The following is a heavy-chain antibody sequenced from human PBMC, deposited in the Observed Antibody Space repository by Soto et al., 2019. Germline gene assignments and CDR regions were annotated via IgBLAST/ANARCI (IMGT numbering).Heavy chain of an antibody. Sequence: GGALRLSCAASGVPVSSYWMHLIRQVPGKGLEWVSRTNIDASHTYYADSVKGRFTISRDNAKNTLHLEMNSLRAEDTAVDYCARDGHCITTSCYWNWLDPWDHGGLVTVSS. J-gene: IGHJ5*02. D-gene: IGHD2-2*01. CDR1: GVPVSSYW. V-gene: IGHV3-74*01. CDR3: ARDGHCITTSCYWNWLDP. CDR2: TNIDASHT.